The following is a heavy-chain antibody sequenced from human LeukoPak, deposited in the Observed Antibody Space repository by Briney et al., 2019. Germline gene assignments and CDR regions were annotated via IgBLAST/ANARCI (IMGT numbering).Heavy chain of an antibody. D-gene: IGHD5-18*01. CDR1: GFTFSTYA. V-gene: IGHV3-23*01. Sequence: PGGSLRLSCAASGFTFSTYAMSWVRQAPGKGLEWVSSFSGSGGSTYYADSVKGRFTISRDNSKNTLYLQMNSLRAEDRAVYYCAKDLGMQVWFPLWGQGTLVTVSS. CDR2: FSGSGGST. J-gene: IGHJ4*02. CDR3: AKDLGMQVWFPL.